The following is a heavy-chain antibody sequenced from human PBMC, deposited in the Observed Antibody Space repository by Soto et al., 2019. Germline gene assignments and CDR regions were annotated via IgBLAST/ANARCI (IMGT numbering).Heavy chain of an antibody. CDR1: GFTFSSYG. J-gene: IGHJ4*02. Sequence: QVQLVESGGGVVQPGRSLRLSCAASGFTFSSYGMHWVRQAPGKGLEWVAVIWYDGSNKYYADSVKGRFTISRDNSKNTLYLQMNSLRAEDTAVYYCARDLQSVAAALGGFDYWGQGTLVTVSS. CDR2: IWYDGSNK. CDR3: ARDLQSVAAALGGFDY. D-gene: IGHD2-15*01. V-gene: IGHV3-33*01.